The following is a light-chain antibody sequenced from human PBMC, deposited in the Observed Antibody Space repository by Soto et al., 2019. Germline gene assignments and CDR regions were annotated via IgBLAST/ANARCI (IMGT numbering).Light chain of an antibody. CDR3: QQYGSSPHT. J-gene: IGKJ2*01. CDR2: GAS. CDR1: QSVSSSY. V-gene: IGKV3-20*01. Sequence: EIVLTQSPGPLSLSPGERATLSCRASQSVSSSYLAWYQHKPGQAPRLLIYGASSRATGIPDRFSGSGSGTDFTLTISRLEPEDFAVYYCQQYGSSPHTFGQGTQLEIK.